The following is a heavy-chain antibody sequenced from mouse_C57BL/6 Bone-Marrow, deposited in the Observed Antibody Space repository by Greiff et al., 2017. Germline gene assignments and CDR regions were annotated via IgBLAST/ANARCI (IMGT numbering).Heavy chain of an antibody. Sequence: QVQLQQPGAELARPGASVKLSCKASGYTFTSYGISWVKQRTGQGLEWIGEIYPRSGNTYYNEKFKGKATLTADKSSSTAYMELRSLTSEDSAVYFCARSHSLYYGSSYWYFDVWGTGTTVTVSS. CDR3: ARSHSLYYGSSYWYFDV. CDR1: GYTFTSYG. J-gene: IGHJ1*03. CDR2: IYPRSGNT. D-gene: IGHD1-1*01. V-gene: IGHV1-81*01.